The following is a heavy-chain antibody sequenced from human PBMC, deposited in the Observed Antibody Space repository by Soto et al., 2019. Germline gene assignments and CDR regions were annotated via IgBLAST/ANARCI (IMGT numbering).Heavy chain of an antibody. V-gene: IGHV3-30*18. D-gene: IGHD3-10*01. J-gene: IGHJ6*02. CDR2: ISYDGSNK. CDR1: GFTFSSYG. Sequence: GGSLRLSCAASGFTFSSYGMHWVRQAPGKGLEWVAVISYDGSNKYYADSVKGRFTISRDNSKNTLYLQMNSLRAEDTAVYYCAKDRLLWFGELFPPANYYGMDVWGQGTTVTVSS. CDR3: AKDRLLWFGELFPPANYYGMDV.